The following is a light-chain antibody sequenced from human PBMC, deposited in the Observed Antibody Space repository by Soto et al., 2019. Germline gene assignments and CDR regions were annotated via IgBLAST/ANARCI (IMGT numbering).Light chain of an antibody. J-gene: IGKJ1*01. Sequence: DIQMTQSPSSLSASVGDRVTITCRASQSISSYLNWYQQKPGKAPKLLIYAASSLQSGVPSRFSGSVSGTDFTLTISRLQPQDFATYYCQQSDSTPPGFGQGTKVEIK. CDR1: QSISSY. CDR2: AAS. V-gene: IGKV1-39*01. CDR3: QQSDSTPPG.